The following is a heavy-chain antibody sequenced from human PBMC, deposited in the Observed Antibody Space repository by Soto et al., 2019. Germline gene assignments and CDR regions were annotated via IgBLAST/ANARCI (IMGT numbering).Heavy chain of an antibody. V-gene: IGHV3-11*06. CDR1: GFTFSDYY. CDR2: ISSSSSYT. CDR3: ARVRVAAAFYFDY. J-gene: IGHJ4*02. Sequence: QVQLVESGGGLVKPGGSLRLSCAASGFTFSDYYMSWIRQAPGKGLEWVSYISSSSSYTNYADSVKGRFTISRDNAKNSLYLQMNSLRAEDTAVYYCARVRVAAAFYFDYWGQGTMVTVS. D-gene: IGHD6-13*01.